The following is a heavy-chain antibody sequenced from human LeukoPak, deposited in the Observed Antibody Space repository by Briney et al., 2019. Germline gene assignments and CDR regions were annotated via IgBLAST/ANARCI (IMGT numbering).Heavy chain of an antibody. D-gene: IGHD4-17*01. CDR2: IYTSGST. Sequence: SETLSLTCTVSGGSISSYYWSWIRQPAGKGLEWIGRIYTSGSTNYSPSLKSRVTMSVDTSKNQFSLNLSSVTAADTAVYYCARGSYYGDHDYWGQRTLVTVSS. V-gene: IGHV4-4*07. J-gene: IGHJ4*02. CDR1: GGSISSYY. CDR3: ARGSYYGDHDY.